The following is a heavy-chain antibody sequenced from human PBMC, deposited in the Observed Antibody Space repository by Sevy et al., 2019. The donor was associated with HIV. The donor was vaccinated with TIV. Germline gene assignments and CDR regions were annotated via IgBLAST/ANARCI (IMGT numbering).Heavy chain of an antibody. Sequence: GGSLRLSWAASGFTFSNFWMSWVRQAPGKGLEFVANIKQDGSENFYADSVKGRFTISRDNAKNSLFLQMNNLRVEETAVYYCARDHPSTAPFDYWGQGTLVTVSS. CDR2: IKQDGSEN. V-gene: IGHV3-7*03. CDR3: ARDHPSTAPFDY. J-gene: IGHJ4*02. D-gene: IGHD2-21*02. CDR1: GFTFSNFW.